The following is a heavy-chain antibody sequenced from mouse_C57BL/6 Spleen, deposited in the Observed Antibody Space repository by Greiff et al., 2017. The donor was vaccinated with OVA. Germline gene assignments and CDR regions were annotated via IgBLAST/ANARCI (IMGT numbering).Heavy chain of an antibody. Sequence: EVKLVESGGDLVKPGGSLKLSCAASGFTFSSYGMSWVRQTPYKRLEWVATISSGGSYTYYPDSVKGRFTISRDNAKNTLYLQMSSLKSEDTAMYYCASLLTGTGENYWGQGTTLTVSS. CDR2: ISSGGSYT. D-gene: IGHD4-1*01. CDR3: ASLLTGTGENY. J-gene: IGHJ2*01. CDR1: GFTFSSYG. V-gene: IGHV5-6*01.